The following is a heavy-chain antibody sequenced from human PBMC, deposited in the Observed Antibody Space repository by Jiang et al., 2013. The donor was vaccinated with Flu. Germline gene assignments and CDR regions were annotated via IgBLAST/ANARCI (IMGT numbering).Heavy chain of an antibody. D-gene: IGHD1-1*01. CDR3: ARGSTRGVDY. Sequence: CTVSGASISSYYWSWIRQPPGKGLEWIGYIYYSGSTNYNPSLKSRVTISVDTSKNRFSLKLSSVTAADTAVYYCARGSTRGVDYWGQGTLVTVSS. J-gene: IGHJ4*02. CDR2: IYYSGST. CDR1: GASISSYY. V-gene: IGHV4-59*01.